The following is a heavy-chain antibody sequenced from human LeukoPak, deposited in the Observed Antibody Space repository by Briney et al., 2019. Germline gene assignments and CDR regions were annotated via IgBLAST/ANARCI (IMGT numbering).Heavy chain of an antibody. V-gene: IGHV1-69*06. Sequence: ASVKVSCKASGGTFSSYAISWVRQAPGQGLEWMGGIIPIFGTANYAQKFQGRVTITADKSTSTAYMELSSLRSEDTAVYYCARTLMVYGSGSYSYYFDYWGQGTLVTVSS. CDR1: GGTFSSYA. D-gene: IGHD3-10*01. CDR2: IIPIFGTA. J-gene: IGHJ4*02. CDR3: ARTLMVYGSGSYSYYFDY.